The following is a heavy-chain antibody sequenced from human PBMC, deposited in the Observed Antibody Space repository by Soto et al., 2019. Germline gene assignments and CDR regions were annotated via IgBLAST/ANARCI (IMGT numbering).Heavy chain of an antibody. CDR3: ARVGPSSSWYTGYWFDP. D-gene: IGHD6-13*01. V-gene: IGHV1-69*13. CDR1: GGTFSSYA. CDR2: IIPIFGTA. J-gene: IGHJ5*02. Sequence: GASVKVSCKASGGTFSSYAISWVRQAPGQGLEWMGGIIPIFGTANYAQNFQGRVTITADESTSTAYMELSSLRSEDTAVYYCARVGPSSSWYTGYWFDPWGQGTLVTVS.